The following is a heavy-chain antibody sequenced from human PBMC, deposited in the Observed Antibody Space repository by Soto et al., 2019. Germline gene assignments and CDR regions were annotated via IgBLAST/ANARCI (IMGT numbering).Heavy chain of an antibody. Sequence: PGGSLRLSCAASGFTFSSYAMHWVRQAPGKGLDWVAVISYDGSNKYYADSVKGRFTISRDNSKNTLYLQMNSLRAEDTAVYYCARDYFDWLLYTLHSGAIGYWGQGTLVTVSS. V-gene: IGHV3-30-3*01. CDR2: ISYDGSNK. CDR1: GFTFSSYA. D-gene: IGHD3-9*01. J-gene: IGHJ4*02. CDR3: ARDYFDWLLYTLHSGAIGY.